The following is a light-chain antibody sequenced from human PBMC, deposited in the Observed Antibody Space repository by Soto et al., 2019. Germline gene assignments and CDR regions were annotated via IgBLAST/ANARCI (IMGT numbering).Light chain of an antibody. CDR2: DAF. J-gene: IGKJ4*01. V-gene: IGKV3-11*01. CDR3: QHRTKWPLT. Sequence: DIMMTQSPDSLSLSPGERATLSCRASEILYNFLAWYQHRPGQVPRLLISDAFNRAPGVPARFNGSGSGTDFTLTISSLEPEDFAVYYCQHRTKWPLTCGGGTKVDIK. CDR1: EILYNF.